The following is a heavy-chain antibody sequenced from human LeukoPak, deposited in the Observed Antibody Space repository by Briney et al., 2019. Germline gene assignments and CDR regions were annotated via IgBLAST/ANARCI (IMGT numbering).Heavy chain of an antibody. J-gene: IGHJ4*02. CDR2: ISSSSSYI. CDR1: GFTFSSYS. CDR3: ARDQGGLYSYQPGGVDY. V-gene: IGHV3-21*04. D-gene: IGHD5-18*01. Sequence: PGGSLRLSCAASGFTFSSYSMNWVRQAPGKGLEWVSSISSSSSYIYYADSVKGRFTISRDNAKNSLYLQMNSLRAEDTAVYYCARDQGGLYSYQPGGVDYWGQGTLVTVSS.